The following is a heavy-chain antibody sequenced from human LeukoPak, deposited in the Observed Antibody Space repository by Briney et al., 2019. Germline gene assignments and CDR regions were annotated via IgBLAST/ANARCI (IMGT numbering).Heavy chain of an antibody. CDR3: VTTSISGRRIDA. J-gene: IGHJ5*02. Sequence: PGGSLRLSCAASGFTFTNAWMSWARQASGRGLEWGGRIKSRTEGGTTDNAAPVKGRFTISRDDSKNTLYLQMNSLKTEDTGVYYCVTTSISGRRIDAWGQGTLVTVSS. CDR1: GFTFTNAW. V-gene: IGHV3-15*01. CDR2: IKSRTEGGTT. D-gene: IGHD6-6*01.